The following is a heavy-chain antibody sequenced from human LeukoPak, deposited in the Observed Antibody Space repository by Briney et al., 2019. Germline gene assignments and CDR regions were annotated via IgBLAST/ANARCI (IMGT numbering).Heavy chain of an antibody. D-gene: IGHD5-18*01. CDR3: AKVVRGYSFDY. Sequence: GGSLRLSCSASGFTFSSYGMHWVRQAPGKGLEWVAVISYDGSNKYYADSVKGRFTLSRDNSKTTLYLQMNSLRAEDTAVYYCAKVVRGYSFDYWGQGTLVTVSS. CDR2: ISYDGSNK. V-gene: IGHV3-30*18. J-gene: IGHJ4*02. CDR1: GFTFSSYG.